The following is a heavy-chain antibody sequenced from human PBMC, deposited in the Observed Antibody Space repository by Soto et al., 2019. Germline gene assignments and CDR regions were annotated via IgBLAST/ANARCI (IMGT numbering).Heavy chain of an antibody. CDR3: TSKFGQLLDDAFDI. CDR1: GDSISRSYW. J-gene: IGHJ3*02. Sequence: SETLSLTCAVSGDSISRSYWWSWVRQLPGKGLEWIGEIYHSGSTIYNPSLQSRVTLSVDKSKNEFSLKMSSVTDADTAVYYCTSKFGQLLDDAFDIWGQGTMVTVS. V-gene: IGHV4-4*02. CDR2: IYHSGST. D-gene: IGHD3-10*01.